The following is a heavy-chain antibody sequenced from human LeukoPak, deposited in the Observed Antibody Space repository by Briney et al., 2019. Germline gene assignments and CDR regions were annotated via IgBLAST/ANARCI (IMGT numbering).Heavy chain of an antibody. CDR2: IGSKANNYAT. V-gene: IGHV3-73*01. Sequence: PGGSLRLSCAAAGFTFSGSAMHWVRQASGKGLEWVGRIGSKANNYATIYAASVKGRVTFSRDDSTSTAYLQMNSLKTEDTAIYYRTPEPYYYAVNWGQGTLVTVAS. CDR1: GFTFSGSA. CDR3: TPEPYYYAVN. J-gene: IGHJ4*02. D-gene: IGHD3-10*01.